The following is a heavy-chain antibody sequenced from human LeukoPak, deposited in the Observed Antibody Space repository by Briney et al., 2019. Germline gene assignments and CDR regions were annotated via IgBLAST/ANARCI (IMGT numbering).Heavy chain of an antibody. CDR1: GFTFSNYA. CDR2: LSGSGGSA. V-gene: IGHV3-23*01. J-gene: IGHJ4*02. Sequence: PGGSLRLSCAASGFTFSNYAMTWVRQAPGKGLEWVSILSGSGGSAYYADSVKGRFTISRDNSKNTLYLQMNSLRAEDTAVYYCANGRYESSGFNWAAWGQGTLVTVSS. D-gene: IGHD3-22*01. CDR3: ANGRYESSGFNWAA.